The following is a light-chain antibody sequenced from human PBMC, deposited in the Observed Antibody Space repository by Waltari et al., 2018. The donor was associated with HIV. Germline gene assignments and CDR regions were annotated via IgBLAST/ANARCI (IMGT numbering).Light chain of an antibody. CDR2: KAS. V-gene: IGKV1-5*03. CDR3: QQCSSYPLT. CDR1: RSISSW. Sequence: DIQMTQSPSTLSASVGDRVTITCRASRSISSWLAWYQQKPGKVPKLLIYKASSLESGVPSRFSGSGSGTEFTLTISSLQPDDFATYYCQQCSSYPLTFGGGTTVEIK. J-gene: IGKJ4*01.